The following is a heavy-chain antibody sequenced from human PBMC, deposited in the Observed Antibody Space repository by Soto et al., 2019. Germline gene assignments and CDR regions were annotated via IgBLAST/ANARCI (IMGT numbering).Heavy chain of an antibody. CDR3: ARDFRLSYSYYFDY. D-gene: IGHD1-26*01. CDR1: GYTFTGYY. V-gene: IGHV1-2*02. CDR2: INPNSGGT. J-gene: IGHJ4*02. Sequence: ASVKVSCKASGYTFTGYYMHCVRQAPGQGLEWMGWINPNSGGTNYAQKFQGRVTMTRDTSISTAYMELSGLRSDDTAVYYCARDFRLSYSYYFDYWGQGTLVTVS.